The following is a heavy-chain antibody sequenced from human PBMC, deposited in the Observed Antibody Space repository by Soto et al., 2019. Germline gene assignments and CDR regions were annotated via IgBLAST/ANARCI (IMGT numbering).Heavy chain of an antibody. CDR1: GGTFSSYA. J-gene: IGHJ4*02. CDR2: IIPIFGTA. Sequence: QVQLVQSGAEVKKPGSSVKVSCKASGGTFSSYAISWVRQAPGQGLEWMGGIIPIFGTATYAQKFQGRVTITADESTSTAYMELSSLRSEDTAVYYCARVGTYCSGGSCHRNHFDYWGQGTLVTVSS. CDR3: ARVGTYCSGGSCHRNHFDY. D-gene: IGHD2-15*01. V-gene: IGHV1-69*12.